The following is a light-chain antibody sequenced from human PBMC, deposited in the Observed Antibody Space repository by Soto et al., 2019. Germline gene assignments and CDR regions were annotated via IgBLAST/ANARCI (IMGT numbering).Light chain of an antibody. CDR3: QQYGSSPPYT. CDR1: QSVSSSY. J-gene: IGKJ2*01. Sequence: EIVLTQSPGTLSLSPGERATLSCRASQSVSSSYLAWYQQKPGQAPRLLIYGALNRATGIPDRFSASGSGTDFTLTISRMQPEDFAMYYYQQYGSSPPYTFGQGTKLEIK. CDR2: GAL. V-gene: IGKV3-20*01.